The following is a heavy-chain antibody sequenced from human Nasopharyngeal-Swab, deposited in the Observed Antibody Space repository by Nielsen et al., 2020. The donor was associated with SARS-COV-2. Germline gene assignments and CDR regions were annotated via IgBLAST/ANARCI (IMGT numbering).Heavy chain of an antibody. CDR2: IYHSGST. V-gene: IGHV4-30-2*01. J-gene: IGHJ3*02. D-gene: IGHD3-22*01. Sequence: SCAVSGGSISSGGYSWSWIRQPPGKGLEWIGYIYHSGSTYYNPSLKSRVTISVDRSKNQFSLKLSSVTAADTAVYYCARFDSSGYPDAFDIWGQGTMVTVSS. CDR1: GGSISSGGYS. CDR3: ARFDSSGYPDAFDI.